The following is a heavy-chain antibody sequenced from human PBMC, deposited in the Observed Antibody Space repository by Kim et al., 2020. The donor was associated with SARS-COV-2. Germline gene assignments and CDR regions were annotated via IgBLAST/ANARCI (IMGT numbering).Heavy chain of an antibody. CDR2: LFYSGST. CDR3: ARRGTGYPTRFVDY. D-gene: IGHD3-9*01. J-gene: IGHJ4*01. CDR1: GDSIGSGRHY. V-gene: IGHV4-39*01. Sequence: SETLSLTCTISGDSIGSGRHYWGWIRQPPGKGLEWLGSLFYSGSTNDSPSLKSRVTISLGTSKKQFSLRLTSVTAADTATYYCARRGTGYPTRFVDYWG.